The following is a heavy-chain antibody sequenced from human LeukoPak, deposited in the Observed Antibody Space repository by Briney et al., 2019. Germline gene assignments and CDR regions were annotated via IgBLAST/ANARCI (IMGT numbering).Heavy chain of an antibody. CDR2: INPNGGGT. V-gene: IGHV1-2*06. D-gene: IGHD3-16*01. CDR3: ARDKKGEVQGPDY. J-gene: IGHJ4*02. Sequence: GASVKVSCKASGYTFTVYYMHWVRQAPGQGLEWMGRINPNGGGTNYTQTFQGRVTLTRDTSISTAYMELSRLRSDDTAVYYCARDKKGEVQGPDYWGQGTLVTVSS. CDR1: GYTFTVYY.